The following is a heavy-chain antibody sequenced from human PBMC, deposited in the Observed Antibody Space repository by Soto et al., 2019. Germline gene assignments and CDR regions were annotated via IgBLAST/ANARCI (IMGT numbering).Heavy chain of an antibody. Sequence: GASVKVSCKASGYNFTSHYLQWVRQAPGQGLEWMGIINPYSETTTYAQKFQGRVTMTTDTSSNTVYMELMSVTAADTAVYYCARVHVMVVAGSTFDYWGQGTLVTVSS. CDR2: INPYSETT. CDR3: ARVHVMVVAGSTFDY. V-gene: IGHV1-46*01. D-gene: IGHD6-19*01. J-gene: IGHJ4*01. CDR1: GYNFTSHY.